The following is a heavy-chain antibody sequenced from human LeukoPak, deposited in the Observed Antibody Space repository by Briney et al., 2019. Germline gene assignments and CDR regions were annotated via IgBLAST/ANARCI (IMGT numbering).Heavy chain of an antibody. CDR1: GHTLIELP. CDR2: FDPEDGQT. CDR3: ATCSSKIGEDHFYYYYVDV. Sequence: ASVKVSCKVSGHTLIELPMHWVRQAPGKGLEWMGGFDPEDGQTTYARKFQDRVTMTQDTSTDTVYMELRSLRSDDTAVYYCATCSSKIGEDHFYYYYVDVWGKGTTVTVSS. D-gene: IGHD6-13*01. V-gene: IGHV1-24*01. J-gene: IGHJ6*03.